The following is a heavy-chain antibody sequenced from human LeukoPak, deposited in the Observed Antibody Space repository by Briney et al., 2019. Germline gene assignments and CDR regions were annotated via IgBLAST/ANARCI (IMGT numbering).Heavy chain of an antibody. CDR3: ARDEDIVVVPAATQQDY. CDR2: INPSGGST. D-gene: IGHD2-2*01. Sequence: ASVKVSCKASGYTFTSYYMHWVRQAPGQGLEWMGIINPSGGSTSYAQKFQGRVTMTRDTSTSTVYMELSSLRSDDTAVYYCARDEDIVVVPAATQQDYWGQGTLVTVSS. V-gene: IGHV1-46*01. CDR1: GYTFTSYY. J-gene: IGHJ4*02.